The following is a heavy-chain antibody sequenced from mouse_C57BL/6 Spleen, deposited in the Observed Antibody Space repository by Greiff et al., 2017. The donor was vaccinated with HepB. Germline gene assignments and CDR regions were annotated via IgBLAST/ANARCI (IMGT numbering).Heavy chain of an antibody. CDR3: ATIYYYGSSPCFAY. CDR2: IDPSDSYT. D-gene: IGHD1-1*01. CDR1: GYTFTSYW. Sequence: QVQLQQPGAELVKPGASVKLSCKASGYTFTSYWMQWVKQRPGQGLEWIGEIDPSDSYTNYNQKFKGKATLTVDTSSSTAYMQLISLTSEDSAVYYCATIYYYGSSPCFAYWGQGTLVTVSA. V-gene: IGHV1-50*01. J-gene: IGHJ3*01.